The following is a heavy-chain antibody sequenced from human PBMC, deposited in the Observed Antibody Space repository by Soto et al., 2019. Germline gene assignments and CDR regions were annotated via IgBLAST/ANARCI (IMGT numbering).Heavy chain of an antibody. V-gene: IGHV3-30-3*01. J-gene: IGHJ6*02. D-gene: IGHD2-2*01. CDR2: ISYDGSNK. CDR3: ARDHPSSLYYYYGMDV. Sequence: QVQLVESGGGVVQPGRSLRLSCAASGFTFSSYAMHWVRQAPGKGLEWVAVISYDGSNKYYADSVKGRFTISRDNSKNTLYLQINSLKAENTAVYYCARDHPSSLYYYYGMDVWGQGTTVTVSS. CDR1: GFTFSSYA.